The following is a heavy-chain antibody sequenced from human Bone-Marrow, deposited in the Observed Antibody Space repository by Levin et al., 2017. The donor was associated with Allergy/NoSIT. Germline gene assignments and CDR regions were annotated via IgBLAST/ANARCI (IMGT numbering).Heavy chain of an antibody. V-gene: IGHV4-59*13. J-gene: IGHJ4*02. Sequence: KSGGSLRLSCTVSGGSISNYYWSWIRQPPGKGLEWIAYVSNTGDTKINPALKSRVTTSEDTSKNQFSLNLSSVTAADTAVYLCARFSNNSWYFHFDSWGLGTLVTVSS. CDR1: GGSISNYY. D-gene: IGHD6-13*01. CDR2: VSNTGDT. CDR3: ARFSNNSWYFHFDS.